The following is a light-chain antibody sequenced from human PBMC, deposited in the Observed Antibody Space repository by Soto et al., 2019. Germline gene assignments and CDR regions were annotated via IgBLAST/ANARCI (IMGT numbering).Light chain of an antibody. J-gene: IGKJ4*01. CDR3: QQYDNGIGT. CDR2: GAS. CDR1: QAISSN. Sequence: EIVMTQSPATLSASRGERATLSSRANQAISSNLAWYQQKPGQAPRLLIYGASTRATDIPGRFSGSGSGTEFTLTFSSLQSEDFAVYYCQQYDNGIGTFGLGTKVEI. V-gene: IGKV3-15*01.